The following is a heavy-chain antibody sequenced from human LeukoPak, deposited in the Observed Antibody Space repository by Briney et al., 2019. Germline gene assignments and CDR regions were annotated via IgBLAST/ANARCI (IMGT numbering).Heavy chain of an antibody. J-gene: IGHJ6*02. CDR2: INAGNGNT. V-gene: IGHV1/OR15-3*02. CDR3: ARDLGYYDNGGSDYGMDV. CDR1: EYTFTDYF. Sequence: GASVKVSCKASEYTFTDYFMNWMRQAPGQRLEWMGWINAGNGNTKYSQKLQGRVTITRDTTASTAYMQLSSLRSEDTAVYYCARDLGYYDNGGSDYGMDVWGQGTTVTVSS. D-gene: IGHD3-22*01.